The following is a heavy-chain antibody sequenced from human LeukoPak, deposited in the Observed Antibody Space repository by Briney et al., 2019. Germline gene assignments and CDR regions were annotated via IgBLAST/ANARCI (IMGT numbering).Heavy chain of an antibody. Sequence: TGGSLRLSCAASGFTFSSFGMHWVRQAPGKGLEWVAFIRFDGSKKYYVDSVKGRFTISRDNSKNTLYLQMNSLRPEDTAVYYCAKGSGSTYNDFWSGVLDYWGQGTLVTVSS. J-gene: IGHJ4*02. CDR2: IRFDGSKK. CDR3: AKGSGSTYNDFWSGVLDY. D-gene: IGHD3-3*01. V-gene: IGHV3-30*02. CDR1: GFTFSSFG.